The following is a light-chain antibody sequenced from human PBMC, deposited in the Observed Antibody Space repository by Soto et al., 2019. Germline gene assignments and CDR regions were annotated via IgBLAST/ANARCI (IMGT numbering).Light chain of an antibody. CDR2: CAS. CDR1: QSVTRSH. CDR3: QQYGKLPIT. V-gene: IGKV3-20*01. Sequence: TLLPGALSLTTGRRATLSYRSSQSVTRSHLTWYQQKPGQAPRLLIYCASSMGSGIPDRISGSGSGTDFTLTISSLEPEDFAVYYWQQYGKLPITFGRGTRLE. J-gene: IGKJ5*01.